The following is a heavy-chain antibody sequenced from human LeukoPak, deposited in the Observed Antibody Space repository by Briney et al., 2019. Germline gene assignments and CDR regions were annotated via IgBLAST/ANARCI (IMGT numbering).Heavy chain of an antibody. V-gene: IGHV3-33*01. D-gene: IGHD5-18*01. CDR1: GFTFSSYG. Sequence: GRSLRLSCAASGFTFSSYGMHWVRQAPGKGLEWVAVIWYDGSNKYYADSVKGRFTISRDNSKNTLYLQMNSLRAEDTAVYYCAGGNVDTAMVTGYWGQGTLVTVSS. CDR2: IWYDGSNK. CDR3: AGGNVDTAMVTGY. J-gene: IGHJ4*02.